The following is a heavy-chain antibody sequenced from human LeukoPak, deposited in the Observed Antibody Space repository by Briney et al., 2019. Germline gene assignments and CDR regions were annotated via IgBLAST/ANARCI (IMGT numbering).Heavy chain of an antibody. CDR3: AKDLDSSGYYQR. CDR2: ISGSGGST. CDR1: GFTFSSYA. V-gene: IGHV3-23*01. D-gene: IGHD3-22*01. J-gene: IGHJ4*02. Sequence: GGSLRLSCAASGFTFSSYAMSWVRQAPGKGLEWVSAISGSGGSTYYADSVKGRFTISRDNSKNTLYLQVNSLRAEDTAVYYCAKDLDSSGYYQRWGQGTLVTVSS.